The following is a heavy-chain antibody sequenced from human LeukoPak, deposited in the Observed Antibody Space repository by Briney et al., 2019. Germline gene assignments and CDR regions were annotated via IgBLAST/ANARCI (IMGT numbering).Heavy chain of an antibody. CDR2: IISSSSYI. CDR3: AEDLHCSSTSCYPPGFGY. Sequence: KPGGSLRLSCAASGFTFSSYSMNWVRQAPGKGLEWVSSIISSSSYIFYADSVKGRFTISRDNSKNTLYLQMNSLRAEDTAVYYCAEDLHCSSTSCYPPGFGYWGQGTLVTVSS. J-gene: IGHJ4*02. CDR1: GFTFSSYS. D-gene: IGHD2-2*01. V-gene: IGHV3-21*04.